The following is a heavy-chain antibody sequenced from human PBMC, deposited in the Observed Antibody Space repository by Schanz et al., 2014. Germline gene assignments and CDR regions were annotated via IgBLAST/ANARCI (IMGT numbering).Heavy chain of an antibody. V-gene: IGHV3-66*01. CDR1: GFTVSINY. CDR3: ARDRPSGYALDF. J-gene: IGHJ4*02. CDR2: IYSGGST. Sequence: EVQLVESGGGLVQPGGSLRLSCAASGFTVSINYMSWVRQAPGKGREWVSVIYSGGSTYYADSVKGRFTISRDNSKKTLYVQMNSLRAEDTAVYYCARDRPSGYALDFWGQGTLVTVSS. D-gene: IGHD5-12*01.